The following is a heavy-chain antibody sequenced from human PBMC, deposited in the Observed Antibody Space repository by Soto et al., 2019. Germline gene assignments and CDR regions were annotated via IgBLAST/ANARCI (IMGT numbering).Heavy chain of an antibody. V-gene: IGHV3-7*04. CDR2: IKHDGSEK. Sequence: EVQLVESGGGLVQPGDSLRLSCAASGLTFSTNGMTWVRQAPGKGLEWVANIKHDGSEKYYVDSVKGRFTISRDNPNNSLYLQMNSLRAEDTAVYYCARDQTPYYWGRGSLVTVSS. CDR3: ARDQTPYY. CDR1: GLTFSTNG. J-gene: IGHJ4*02.